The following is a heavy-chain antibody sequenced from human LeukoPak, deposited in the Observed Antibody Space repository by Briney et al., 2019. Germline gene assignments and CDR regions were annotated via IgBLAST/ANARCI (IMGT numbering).Heavy chain of an antibody. Sequence: PGGSLRLSCAASGFPFSSFAMSWVRQAPGKGLEWVSSISGGGDNTYFADSVKGRFTISRDNSKKTLFLQMVSLRAEDTAVYYCAKFEGALLGNYYMDVWGKGTTVTVSS. CDR3: AKFEGALLGNYYMDV. J-gene: IGHJ6*03. V-gene: IGHV3-23*01. CDR1: GFPFSSFA. CDR2: ISGGGDNT.